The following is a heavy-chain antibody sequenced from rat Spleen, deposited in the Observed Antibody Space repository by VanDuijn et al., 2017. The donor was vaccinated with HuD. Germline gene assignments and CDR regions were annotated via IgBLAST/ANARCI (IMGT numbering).Heavy chain of an antibody. CDR1: GFTFSNFD. J-gene: IGHJ3*01. V-gene: IGHV5-25*01. CDR3: VRQDTSGYSNWFAY. CDR2: ISPSGVT. Sequence: EVQLVESGGGLVRPGGSLKLSCSVSGFTFSNFDMAWVRQAPTKGLEWFSSISPSGVTYYLDSVKGRFTVSRENAKSTLYFLMDSLRSEDTATYYCVRQDTSGYSNWFAYWGQGALVTVSS. D-gene: IGHD4-3*01.